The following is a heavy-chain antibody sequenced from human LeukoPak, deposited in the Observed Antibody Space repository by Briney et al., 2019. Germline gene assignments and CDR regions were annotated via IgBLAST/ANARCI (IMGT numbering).Heavy chain of an antibody. Sequence: PSETLSLTCTVYGGSFSGYYWSWIRQPPGKGLEWIGEINHSGSTNYYPSLKSRVTISVDTSKNQFSLKLSSVTAADTAVYYCARHEGSEGSSYPTAIDYGGQGTLVTVSS. D-gene: IGHD6-13*01. CDR1: GGSFSGYY. V-gene: IGHV4-34*01. CDR3: ARHEGSEGSSYPTAIDY. CDR2: INHSGST. J-gene: IGHJ4*02.